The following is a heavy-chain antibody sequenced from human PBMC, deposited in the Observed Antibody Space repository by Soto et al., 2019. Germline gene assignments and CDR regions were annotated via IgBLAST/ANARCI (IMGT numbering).Heavy chain of an antibody. Sequence: QVQLVESGGGVVQPGRSLRLSCAASGFTFSSYGMHWVRQAPGKGLEWVAVMSFDGSNKYYADSVKGRFTISRDNSKNTLFLQMNSRSAEVTAVYYCAKEKKNFRDAFDRWGQGTTVTVSP. CDR2: MSFDGSNK. D-gene: IGHD3-10*01. J-gene: IGHJ3*02. V-gene: IGHV3-30*18. CDR1: GFTFSSYG. CDR3: AKEKKNFRDAFDR.